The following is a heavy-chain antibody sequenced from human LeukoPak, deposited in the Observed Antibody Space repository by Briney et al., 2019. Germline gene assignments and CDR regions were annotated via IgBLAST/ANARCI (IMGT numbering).Heavy chain of an antibody. CDR3: AKEYTGTFSPFPSYFDN. J-gene: IGHJ4*02. CDR1: GFTFSSYW. D-gene: IGHD1-26*01. Sequence: QSGGSLRLSCAASGFTFSSYWMHWVRQAPGKGLVWVSRINGDGSSTAYADSVKGRFTISRDNAKNTLYLQMNSLRAEDTAIYYCAKEYTGTFSPFPSYFDNWGQGTLVTVSS. V-gene: IGHV3-74*01. CDR2: INGDGSST.